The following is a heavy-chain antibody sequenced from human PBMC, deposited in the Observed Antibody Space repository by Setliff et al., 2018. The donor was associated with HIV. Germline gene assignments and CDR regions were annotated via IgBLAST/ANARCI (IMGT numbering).Heavy chain of an antibody. V-gene: IGHV4-59*01. CDR1: GDSITTNY. CDR3: ARWGNGYNSYDS. D-gene: IGHD5-12*01. J-gene: IGHJ4*02. CDR2: IYYGGST. Sequence: SETLSLTCTVSGDSITTNYWSWIRQSPGKGLEWIGSIYYGGSTNYNPSLKSRVTISLDTSRNQVFLNLTSVTAADTAVYYCARWGNGYNSYDSWGQGTVVTVSS.